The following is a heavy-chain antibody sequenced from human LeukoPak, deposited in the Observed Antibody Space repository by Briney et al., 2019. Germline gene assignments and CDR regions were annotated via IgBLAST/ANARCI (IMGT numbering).Heavy chain of an antibody. J-gene: IGHJ4*02. CDR1: GFTFSRNG. V-gene: IGHV3-23*01. CDR2: ISGSGGNT. D-gene: IGHD6-13*01. Sequence: PGGSLRLSCAASGFTFSRNGMTWVRQAPGKGLEWVSAISGSGGNTYYADSVKGRFTISRDNSKNTLYLQMNSLRAEDTAVYYCAKSKGAAAKLRGDYWGQGTLVTVSS. CDR3: AKSKGAAAKLRGDY.